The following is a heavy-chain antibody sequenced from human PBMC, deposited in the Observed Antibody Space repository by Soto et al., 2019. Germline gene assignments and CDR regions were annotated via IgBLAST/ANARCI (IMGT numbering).Heavy chain of an antibody. CDR2: IYYSGST. J-gene: IGHJ6*02. V-gene: IGHV4-59*01. Sequence: LSLTCTVSGGSISSYYWSWIRQPPGKGLEWIGYIYYSGSTNYNPSLKSRVTISVDTSKNQFSLKLSSVTAADTAVYYCARAVRYYGSGSYAPFYYYGMDVWGQGTTVTVSS. CDR1: GGSISSYY. D-gene: IGHD3-10*01. CDR3: ARAVRYYGSGSYAPFYYYGMDV.